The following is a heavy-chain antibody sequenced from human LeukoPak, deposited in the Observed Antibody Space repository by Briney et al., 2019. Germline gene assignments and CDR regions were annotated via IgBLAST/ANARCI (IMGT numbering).Heavy chain of an antibody. CDR2: IWYDGGNK. J-gene: IGHJ4*02. V-gene: IGHV3-30*02. Sequence: GGSLRLSCSASGFTFSTYGMHWVRQAPGKGLEWVAVIWYDGGNKFYGDSVKGRFTISRDNSKNTLYLQMNSLRADDTAVYYCAKSNSYFDYWGQGTLVTVSS. CDR1: GFTFSTYG. D-gene: IGHD1-1*01. CDR3: AKSNSYFDY.